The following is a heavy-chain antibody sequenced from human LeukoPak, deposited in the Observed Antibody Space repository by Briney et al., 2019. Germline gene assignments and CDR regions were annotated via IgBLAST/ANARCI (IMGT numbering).Heavy chain of an antibody. CDR3: AKESTVTPGNVNWFDP. V-gene: IGHV3-23*01. CDR1: GFTFSVYA. D-gene: IGHD4-17*01. Sequence: SGGSLRLSCAASGFTFSVYAMTWVRQAPGKGLEWISTIVGSGDSTWYADSVKGRFRISRDNSKNTLYLQMNSLRAEDTAVYYCAKESTVTPGNVNWFDPWGQGTLVTVSS. J-gene: IGHJ5*02. CDR2: IVGSGDST.